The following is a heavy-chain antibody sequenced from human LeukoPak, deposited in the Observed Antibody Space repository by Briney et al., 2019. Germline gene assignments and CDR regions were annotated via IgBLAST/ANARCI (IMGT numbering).Heavy chain of an antibody. CDR1: GYSFTSYW. CDR3: ARRPGSRYYDSSGHNWFDP. V-gene: IGHV5-51*01. CDR2: IYPGESDT. J-gene: IGHJ5*02. Sequence: GESLKISCKGSGYSFTSYWIGWVRQMPGKCLEWMWIIYPGESDTRYSPSFQGQVTISADKSISTAYLQWSSLKASDTAMYYCARRPGSRYYDSSGHNWFDPWGQGTWSPSPQ. D-gene: IGHD3-22*01.